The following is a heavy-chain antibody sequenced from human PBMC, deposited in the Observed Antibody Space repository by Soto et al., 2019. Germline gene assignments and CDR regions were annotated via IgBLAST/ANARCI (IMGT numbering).Heavy chain of an antibody. CDR2: ISYDGSNK. Sequence: PGGSLRLSCAASGFTFSSYGMHWVRQAPGKGLEWVAVISYDGSNKYYADSVKGRFTISRDNSKNTLYLQMNSLRAEDTAVYYCAKDLVGATWGYYYYGMDVWGQGT. J-gene: IGHJ6*02. D-gene: IGHD1-26*01. V-gene: IGHV3-30*18. CDR1: GFTFSSYG. CDR3: AKDLVGATWGYYYYGMDV.